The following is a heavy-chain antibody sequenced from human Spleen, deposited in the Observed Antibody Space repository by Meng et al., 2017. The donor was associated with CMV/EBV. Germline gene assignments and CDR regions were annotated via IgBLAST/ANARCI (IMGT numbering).Heavy chain of an antibody. J-gene: IGHJ4*02. V-gene: IGHV3-21*06. CDR2: ITSSGGYV. CDR1: GFTFSSYS. Sequence: GESLKISCAASGFTFSSYSMNWVRQAPGKGLEWVSSITSSGGYVYYADSVKGRFTISRDNAKNSLCLQMNSLRAEDTAIYYCTRRSRYGDFWGQGTLVTVSS. D-gene: IGHD4-17*01. CDR3: TRRSRYGDF.